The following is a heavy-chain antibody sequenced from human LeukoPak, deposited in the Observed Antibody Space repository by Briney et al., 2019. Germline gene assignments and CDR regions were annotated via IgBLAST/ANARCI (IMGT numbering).Heavy chain of an antibody. CDR1: GFTFTSSA. Sequence: SVKVSCKASGFTFTSSAMQWVRQARGQRLEWIGWIVVGSGNTNYAQKFQGRVTITRDMSTSTAYMELSSLRSEDTAVYYCAASGYDFWSGQNAFDIWGQGTMVTVSS. D-gene: IGHD3-3*01. V-gene: IGHV1-58*02. CDR2: IVVGSGNT. CDR3: AASGYDFWSGQNAFDI. J-gene: IGHJ3*02.